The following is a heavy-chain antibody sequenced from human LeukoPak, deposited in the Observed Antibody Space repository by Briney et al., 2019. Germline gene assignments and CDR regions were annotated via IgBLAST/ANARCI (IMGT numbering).Heavy chain of an antibody. CDR2: INTDSSDI. D-gene: IGHD2-2*01. Sequence: GGSLRLSCAASGFTFSRYAMNWVRQAPGKGLQWVSYINTDSSDIHYADSVKGRFTISRDNARNALYLQLSSLRAEDSAVYYCARDTFQPGLIDSWGQGTLVTVSS. CDR3: ARDTFQPGLIDS. V-gene: IGHV3-21*05. J-gene: IGHJ4*02. CDR1: GFTFSRYA.